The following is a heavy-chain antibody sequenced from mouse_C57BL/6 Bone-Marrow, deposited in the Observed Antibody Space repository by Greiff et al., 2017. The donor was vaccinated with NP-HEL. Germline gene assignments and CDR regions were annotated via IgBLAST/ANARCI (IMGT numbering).Heavy chain of an antibody. V-gene: IGHV1-55*01. CDR2: IYPGSGST. Sequence: VKLQQPGAELVKPGASVKMSCKASGYTFTSYWITWVKQRPGQGLEWIGDIYPGSGSTNYNEKFKSKATLTVDTSSSTAYMRLSSLTSEDSAVYYCAREGGYYPYWYFDVWGTGTTVTVSS. D-gene: IGHD2-3*01. J-gene: IGHJ1*03. CDR1: GYTFTSYW. CDR3: AREGGYYPYWYFDV.